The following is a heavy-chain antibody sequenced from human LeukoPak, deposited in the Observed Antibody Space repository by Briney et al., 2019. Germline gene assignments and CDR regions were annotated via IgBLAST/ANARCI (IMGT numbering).Heavy chain of an antibody. CDR3: ASGSHRITISY. J-gene: IGHJ4*02. CDR2: ISSSSSTI. D-gene: IGHD3-3*01. CDR1: GFTFSSYS. V-gene: IGHV3-48*01. Sequence: PGGSLRLSCAASGFTFSSYSMNWVRQAPGKGLEWVSYISSSSSTIYYADSVKGRFTISRDNAKNSLYLQMNSLRAEDTAVYYCASGSHRITISYWGQGTLVTVSS.